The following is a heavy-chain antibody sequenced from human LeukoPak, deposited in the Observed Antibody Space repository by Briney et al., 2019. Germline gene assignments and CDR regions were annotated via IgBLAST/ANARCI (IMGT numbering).Heavy chain of an antibody. CDR3: ARGLNASDHGVVSSDY. D-gene: IGHD3-3*01. V-gene: IGHV4-34*01. CDR1: GGSFSGYY. CDR2: INHSGST. J-gene: IGHJ4*02. Sequence: SETLSLTCAVYGGSFSGYYWSWIRQPPGKGLEWIGEINHSGSTNYNPSLKSRVTISVDMSKNQFSLKLSSATAADTAVYYCARGLNASDHGVVSSDYWGQGTLVTVSS.